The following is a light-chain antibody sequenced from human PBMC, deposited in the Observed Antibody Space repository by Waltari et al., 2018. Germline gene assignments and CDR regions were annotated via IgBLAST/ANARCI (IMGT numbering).Light chain of an antibody. CDR3: QQYNNWPLT. J-gene: IGKJ4*01. V-gene: IGKV3-15*01. CDR2: GAS. Sequence: ETVMTQSPATLSESPGERATLSCRASQSVSSNLAWYQQKPGQAPRLLIYGASTRATGIPARFSGSGSGTEFTLTISSLQSEDFAVYYCQQYNNWPLTFGGGTKVEIK. CDR1: QSVSSN.